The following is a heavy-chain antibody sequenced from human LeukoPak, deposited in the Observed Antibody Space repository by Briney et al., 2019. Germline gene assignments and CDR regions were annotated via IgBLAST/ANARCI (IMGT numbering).Heavy chain of an antibody. J-gene: IGHJ4*02. Sequence: ASVKVSCKASGYTFTGYYMHWVRQAPGQGLEWMGWINPSSGGTNYAQKFQGRVTMTRDTSISTAYMELSRLRSDDTAVYYCAKDPRSYIVTTMLFQYWGQGTLVTVSS. CDR1: GYTFTGYY. D-gene: IGHD5-12*01. V-gene: IGHV1-2*02. CDR3: AKDPRSYIVTTMLFQY. CDR2: INPSSGGT.